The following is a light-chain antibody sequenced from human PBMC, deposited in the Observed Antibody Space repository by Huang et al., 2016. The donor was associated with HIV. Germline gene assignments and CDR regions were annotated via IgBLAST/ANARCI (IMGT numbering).Light chain of an antibody. CDR2: GAS. V-gene: IGKV3-20*01. CDR3: QHYGTSPPMYT. Sequence: EVVLTQSPGTLSLSPGERATLSCRASQRVSTSYLAWYQQKPGQAPRLLIYGASSRATDIPDRFSGSGSGTDFALTISRLEAEEFAVYYCQHYGTSPPMYTFGQGTKLEI. J-gene: IGKJ2*01. CDR1: QRVSTSY.